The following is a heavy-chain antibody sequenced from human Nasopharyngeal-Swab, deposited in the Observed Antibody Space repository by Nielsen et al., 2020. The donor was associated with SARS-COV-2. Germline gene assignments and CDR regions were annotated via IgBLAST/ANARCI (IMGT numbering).Heavy chain of an antibody. CDR2: INHSGSP. CDR1: GGSSSGYT. D-gene: IGHD3-3*01. J-gene: IGHJ6*03. V-gene: IGHV4-34*01. CDR3: ARGGYNDFWSGYRNHNWFYMDV. Sequence: SETLSLTCDVYGGSSSGYTWSWIRQPPGKGLEWIGEINHSGSPNYNPSLKSRVTISVDMSKRQFSLKLSSVTAADTAVYYCARGGYNDFWSGYRNHNWFYMDVWGKGTKVTVSS.